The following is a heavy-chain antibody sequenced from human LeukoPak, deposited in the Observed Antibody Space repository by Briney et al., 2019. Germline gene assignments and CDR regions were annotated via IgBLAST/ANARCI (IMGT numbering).Heavy chain of an antibody. Sequence: GRSLRLSCAASGFTFSSYAMHWVRQAPGKGLEWVAVIWYDGSNKYYADSVKGRFTISRDNSKNTLYLQMNSLRAEDTAVYYCGRALGYIYGNIDYGGRGPRVPVS. CDR2: IWYDGSNK. V-gene: IGHV3-33*01. D-gene: IGHD5-18*01. CDR3: GRALGYIYGNIDY. CDR1: GFTFSSYA. J-gene: IGHJ4*02.